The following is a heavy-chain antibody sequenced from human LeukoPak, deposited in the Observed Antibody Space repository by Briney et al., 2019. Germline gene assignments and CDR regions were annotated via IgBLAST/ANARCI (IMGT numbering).Heavy chain of an antibody. Sequence: SETLSLTCTVSGGSISSYYWSWIRQPPGKGLEWIGYIYYSGSTNYNPSLKSRVTISVDTSKNQFSLKLSSVTAADTAVYYCARDPIAAAGTSTPRGPEVWGKGTTVTVSS. J-gene: IGHJ6*04. V-gene: IGHV4-59*01. D-gene: IGHD6-13*01. CDR1: GGSISSYY. CDR3: ARDPIAAAGTSTPRGPEV. CDR2: IYYSGST.